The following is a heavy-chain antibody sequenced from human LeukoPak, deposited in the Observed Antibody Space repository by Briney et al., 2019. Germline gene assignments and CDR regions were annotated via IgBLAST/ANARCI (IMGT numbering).Heavy chain of an antibody. Sequence: SQTLSLTCTVSGGSISSDDCYWSWIRQPPGMGLEWIVYYYYSGNTYYNPSLKSRVTISVDTSKNQFSLKLSSVTAADTDAYLCVRAGVVVVPEGSPNWFDHWGQGTLVTVSS. J-gene: IGHJ5*02. D-gene: IGHD2-2*01. CDR2: YYYSGNT. V-gene: IGHV4-30-4*08. CDR1: GGSISSDDCY. CDR3: VRAGVVVVPEGSPNWFDH.